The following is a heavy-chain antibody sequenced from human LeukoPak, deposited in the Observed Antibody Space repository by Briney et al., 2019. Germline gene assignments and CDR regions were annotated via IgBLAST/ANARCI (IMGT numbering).Heavy chain of an antibody. CDR3: ARDWESPGSRTFDY. CDR2: IKQDGSEK. V-gene: IGHV3-7*01. CDR1: GFTFSSYW. J-gene: IGHJ4*02. D-gene: IGHD3-10*01. Sequence: GSLRLSCAASGFTFSSYWMSWVRQAPGKGLEWVANIKQDGSEKYYVDSVKGRFTISRDNAKNSLYLQMNSPRAEDTAVYYCARDWESPGSRTFDYWGQGTLVTVSS.